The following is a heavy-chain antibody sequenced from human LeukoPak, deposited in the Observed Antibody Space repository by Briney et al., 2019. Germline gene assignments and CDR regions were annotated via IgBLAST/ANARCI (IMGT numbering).Heavy chain of an antibody. V-gene: IGHV1-24*01. CDR3: ATMGASTYYYYYYYMDV. CDR2: FDPEDGET. CDR1: GYTLTELS. D-gene: IGHD1-26*01. Sequence: ASVKVSCKVSGYTLTELSMHWVRQAPGKGLEWMGGFDPEDGETIYAQKFQGRVTMTEDTSTDTAYMELSSLRSEDTAVYYCATMGASTYYYYYYYMDVWGKGTTVTVSS. J-gene: IGHJ6*03.